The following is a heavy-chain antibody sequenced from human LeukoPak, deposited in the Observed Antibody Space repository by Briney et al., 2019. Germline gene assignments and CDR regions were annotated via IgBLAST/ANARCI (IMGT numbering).Heavy chain of an antibody. CDR3: ARGPGGWYGSYWFDP. V-gene: IGHV1-2*02. J-gene: IGHJ5*02. CDR1: GYTFTGYY. CDR2: INPNSGGT. Sequence: ASVKVSCKASGYTFTGYYMHWVRQAPGQGLEWMGWINPNSGGTNHAQKFQGRVTMTRDTSISTAYMELSRLRSDDTAVYYCARGPGGWYGSYWFDPWGQGTLVTVSS. D-gene: IGHD6-19*01.